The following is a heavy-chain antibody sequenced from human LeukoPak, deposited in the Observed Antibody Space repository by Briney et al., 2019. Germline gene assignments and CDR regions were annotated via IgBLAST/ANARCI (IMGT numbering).Heavy chain of an antibody. Sequence: GGSLRLSCAVSGFTFSGFWMSWSRQAPGKGLEWVASINSDGSEGYYADVVKGRFTISRDNAKNSLYLQMNSLRAEDTAVYYCARGSDILYGMDVWGQGTTVTVSS. J-gene: IGHJ6*02. CDR1: GFTFSGFW. V-gene: IGHV3-7*01. D-gene: IGHD6-19*01. CDR2: INSDGSEG. CDR3: ARGSDILYGMDV.